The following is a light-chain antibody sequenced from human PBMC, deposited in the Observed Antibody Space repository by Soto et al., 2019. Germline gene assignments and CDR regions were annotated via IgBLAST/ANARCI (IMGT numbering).Light chain of an antibody. V-gene: IGKV3-11*01. CDR3: HQRQSWPRT. J-gene: IGKJ1*01. CDR1: QALNTR. Sequence: EIVFTQSPATLSAFPGDRVTLSCRASQALNTRLAWYQHKPGQAPRLLIYLTSNRAAGVPSRISAWGSETDFTLTISDXEPEDFAVYYCHQRQSWPRTFGQGTKVDIK. CDR2: LTS.